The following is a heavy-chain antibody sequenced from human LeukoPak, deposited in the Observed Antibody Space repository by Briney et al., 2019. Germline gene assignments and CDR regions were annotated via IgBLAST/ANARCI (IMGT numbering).Heavy chain of an antibody. V-gene: IGHV4-4*07. CDR3: ARVGGFYDSSGYYFES. J-gene: IGHJ4*02. CDR1: GGSISSDY. CDR2: IYTSGST. D-gene: IGHD3-22*01. Sequence: PSETLSLTCTVSGGSISSDYWSWIRQPAGKGLEWIGRIYTSGSTYYNPSLKSRVTISVDTSKNQFSLKLSSVTAADTAVYYCARVGGFYDSSGYYFESWGQGTLVTVSS.